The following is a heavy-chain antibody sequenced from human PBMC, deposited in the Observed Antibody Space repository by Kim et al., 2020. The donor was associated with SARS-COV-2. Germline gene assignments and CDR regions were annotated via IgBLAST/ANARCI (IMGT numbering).Heavy chain of an antibody. V-gene: IGHV3-74*01. CDR1: GFTFSSYW. D-gene: IGHD3-22*01. J-gene: IGHJ4*02. CDR3: ARGSPTMKDY. Sequence: GGSLRLSCAASGFTFSSYWMHWVRQAPGKGLVWVSRITSDGRSTSYADSVKGRFTMSRDNAKNTLYLQMNSLRAEDTAVYYCARGSPTMKDYWGQGTLVTVYS. CDR2: ITSDGRST.